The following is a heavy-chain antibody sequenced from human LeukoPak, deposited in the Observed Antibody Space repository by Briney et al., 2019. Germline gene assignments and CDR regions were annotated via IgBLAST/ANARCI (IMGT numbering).Heavy chain of an antibody. J-gene: IGHJ5*02. CDR3: ARTGFHFWFDP. D-gene: IGHD3-10*01. V-gene: IGHV4-4*07. CDR2: IYTSGST. CDR1: GGPISSYY. Sequence: SETLSLTCTVSGGPISSYYWSWIRQPAGKGLGWIGRIYTSGSTNYNPSLKSRVTMSVDTSKNQFSLKLSSVTAADTAVYYCARTGFHFWFDPWGQGTLVTVSS.